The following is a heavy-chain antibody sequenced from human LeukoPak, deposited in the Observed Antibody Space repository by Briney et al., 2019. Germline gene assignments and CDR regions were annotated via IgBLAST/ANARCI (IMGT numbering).Heavy chain of an antibody. V-gene: IGHV3-23*01. CDR1: GFTFSSYA. CDR3: AKANSGWDNWFDP. D-gene: IGHD6-19*01. J-gene: IGHJ5*02. CDR2: ISGSGGST. Sequence: QPGGSLRLSCAASGFTFSSYAVSWVRQAPGKGLEWVSAISGSGGSTYYADYVKGRFTISRDNSKNTLYLQINSLRAEDTAVYYCAKANSGWDNWFDPWGQGTLVTVSS.